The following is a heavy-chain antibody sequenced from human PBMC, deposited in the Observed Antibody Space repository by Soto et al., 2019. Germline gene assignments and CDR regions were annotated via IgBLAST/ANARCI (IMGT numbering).Heavy chain of an antibody. CDR2: ISAHTGNT. Sequence: QCQLVQSGAEVKKPGASVKVSCKASGYTFTSYGITWVRQAPGQGLDWMGWISAHTGNTNYAQKLQGRVTMTTDTSAITAYMELRRLRYDDTAVYYCPRDHGYYCYWFYGVGLWGPGTPVPVSS. CDR3: PRDHGYYCYWFYGVGL. CDR1: GYTFTSYG. J-gene: IGHJ6*02. D-gene: IGHD4-17*01. V-gene: IGHV1-18*01.